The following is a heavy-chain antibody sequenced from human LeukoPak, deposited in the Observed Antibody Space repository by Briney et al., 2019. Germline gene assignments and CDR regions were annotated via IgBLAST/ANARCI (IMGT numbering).Heavy chain of an antibody. CDR1: GFTFSTYS. Sequence: GGSLRLSCAASGFTFSTYSMTWVRQAPGKGLEWVSYISSSSSTIYYGDSVKGRFTISRDNSKKSLYLQMNSLRVEDAAIYYCVRAALAVDDYGDSGAFDYFDYWGQGILVTVSS. V-gene: IGHV3-48*04. CDR2: ISSSSSTI. CDR3: VRAALAVDDYGDSGAFDYFDY. D-gene: IGHD4-17*01. J-gene: IGHJ4*02.